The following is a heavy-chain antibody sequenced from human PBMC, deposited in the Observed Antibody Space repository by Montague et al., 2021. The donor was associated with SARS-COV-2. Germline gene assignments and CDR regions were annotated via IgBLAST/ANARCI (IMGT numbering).Heavy chain of an antibody. CDR1: GDSVDKYA. V-gene: IGHV3-9*01. J-gene: IGHJ6*02. CDR3: ARAKISATGTNFYYYYGMDV. D-gene: IGHD6-13*01. CDR2: ISWNSARV. Sequence: SLRLSCAASGDSVDKYAMHWVRQAPGKGLEWVSGISWNSARVGYWESVRGRFTISRDNAKDSLYLQMNDLRVEDTALYYCARAKISATGTNFYYYYGMDVWGQGTTVTVSS.